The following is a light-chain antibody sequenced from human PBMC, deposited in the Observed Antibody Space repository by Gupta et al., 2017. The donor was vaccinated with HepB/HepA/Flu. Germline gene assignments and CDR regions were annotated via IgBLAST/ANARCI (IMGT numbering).Light chain of an antibody. Sequence: QPVLTRPRSVPGAPRPRVTISRTGYRPNIGAGYDVHGYQQLPRTAPRPLIYGNSNRPSGVPDRFSGSKSGTSASLAITGLQAEDEADYYCQPYDSSLSGFVFGGGTQLTVL. CDR3: QPYDSSLSGFV. V-gene: IGLV1-40*01. J-gene: IGLJ7*01. CDR2: GNS. CDR1: RPNIGAGYD.